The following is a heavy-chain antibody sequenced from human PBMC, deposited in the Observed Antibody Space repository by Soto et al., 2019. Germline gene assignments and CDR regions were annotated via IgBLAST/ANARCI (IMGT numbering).Heavy chain of an antibody. CDR3: ATDSPRYYAFWSGGYYGMDV. D-gene: IGHD3-3*01. J-gene: IGHJ6*02. CDR1: GFTFSSYA. Sequence: GGSLRLSCAASGFTFSSYAMSWVRQAPGKGLEWVSAISGSGGSTYYADSVKGRFTISRDNSKNTLYLQMNSLRAEDTAVYYSATDSPRYYAFWSGGYYGMDVWGQGTTVTVSS. CDR2: ISGSGGST. V-gene: IGHV3-23*01.